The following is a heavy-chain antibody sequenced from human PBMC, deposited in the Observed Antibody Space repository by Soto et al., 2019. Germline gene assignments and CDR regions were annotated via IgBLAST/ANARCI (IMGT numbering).Heavy chain of an antibody. Sequence: SETLSLTCTVSGGSITGYYWSWIRQPPGKGPEWIGNIHYSGSTNYNPSLKSRVTISVDTSKNQFSLRLSSVTAAETAVYYCARYSYDRSTQRFDPWGQGTLVTVSS. D-gene: IGHD1-26*01. CDR2: IHYSGST. J-gene: IGHJ5*02. V-gene: IGHV4-59*08. CDR3: ARYSYDRSTQRFDP. CDR1: GGSITGYY.